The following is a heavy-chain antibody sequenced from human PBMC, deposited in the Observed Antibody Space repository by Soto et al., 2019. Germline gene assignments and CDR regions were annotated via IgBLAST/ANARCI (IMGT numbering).Heavy chain of an antibody. D-gene: IGHD3-10*01. Sequence: EVQLLESGGGLVQPGGSQRLSCAASGFTFSSYAMSWVRQAPGKGLEWVSAISGSGGSTYYADSVKGRFTISRDNSKNTLYLQMNSLRAEDTAVYYCAKARADYYGSGSPIDYWGQGTLVTVSS. J-gene: IGHJ4*02. V-gene: IGHV3-23*01. CDR1: GFTFSSYA. CDR3: AKARADYYGSGSPIDY. CDR2: ISGSGGST.